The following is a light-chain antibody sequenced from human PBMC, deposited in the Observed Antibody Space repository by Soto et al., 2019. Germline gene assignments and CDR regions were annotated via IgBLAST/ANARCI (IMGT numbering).Light chain of an antibody. J-gene: IGKJ1*01. Sequence: DIQMTQCPSTLSASVGDRVTITCRASQSISSWLAWYQQKPGKAPKLLIYKASTLQTGVPSRFSGSGSETEFTLAISSLQPDDSATYYCQQYNDNWTFGQGTKVDIK. CDR2: KAS. CDR3: QQYNDNWT. V-gene: IGKV1-5*03. CDR1: QSISSW.